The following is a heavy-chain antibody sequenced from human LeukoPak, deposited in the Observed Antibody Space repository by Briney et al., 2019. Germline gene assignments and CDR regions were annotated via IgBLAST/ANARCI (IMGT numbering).Heavy chain of an antibody. CDR3: ARLYYDCSGYYYYFVF. CDR2: IYTSGST. V-gene: IGHV4-4*07. CDR1: GGSISSYY. Sequence: SETLSLTCTVPGGSISSYYWSWIRQPAGKGLEWIGRIYTSGSTNYNPSLKSRVTMSVDTSKHQFSLKLSSVTAADTAVYYCARLYYDCSGYYYYFVFGGQGTLVPVSS. J-gene: IGHJ4*02. D-gene: IGHD3-22*01.